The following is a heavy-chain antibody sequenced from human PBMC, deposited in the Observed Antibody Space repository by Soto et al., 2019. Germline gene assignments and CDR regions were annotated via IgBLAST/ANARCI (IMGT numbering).Heavy chain of an antibody. CDR1: GGSISSSSYY. CDR2: IYYSGST. D-gene: IGHD5-18*01. Sequence: ETLSLTCTVSGGSISSSSYYWGWIRQPPGKGLEWIGSIYYSGSTYYNPSLKSRVTISVDTSKNQFSLKLSSVTAADTAVYYCARRVQLWLYYYYYGMDVWGQGTTVTVSS. J-gene: IGHJ6*02. CDR3: ARRVQLWLYYYYYGMDV. V-gene: IGHV4-39*01.